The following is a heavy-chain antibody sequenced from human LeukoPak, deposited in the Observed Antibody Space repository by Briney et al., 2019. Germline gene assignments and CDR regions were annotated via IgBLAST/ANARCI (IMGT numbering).Heavy chain of an antibody. CDR2: VLSGGNT. CDR1: GDSITDFS. CDR3: ARGRGSSSSYYYYGMDV. Sequence: SETLSLTCTVSGDSITDFSWHWIRQTAGKGLEWVGEVLSGGNTDFNPSLRSRVAMSIDTSTSQIALRLSSVTAADTGVYYCARGRGSSSSYYYYGMDVWGQGTTVTVSS. V-gene: IGHV4-4*07. D-gene: IGHD6-6*01. J-gene: IGHJ6*02.